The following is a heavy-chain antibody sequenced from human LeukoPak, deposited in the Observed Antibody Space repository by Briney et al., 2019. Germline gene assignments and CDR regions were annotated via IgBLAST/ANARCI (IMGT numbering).Heavy chain of an antibody. CDR3: ARQRGCDGSGFRIDY. J-gene: IGHJ4*02. CDR2: VFYSGST. Sequence: SETLSLTCTVSGGSISSGHYYWSWIRLPPGKGLEWIGSVFYSGSTYSTPSLKSRVTVSVDMSRNQFSLNLASVSAADTAVYYCARQRGCDGSGFRIDYWGQGTLVTVSS. CDR1: GGSISSGHYY. V-gene: IGHV4-39*01. D-gene: IGHD3-22*01.